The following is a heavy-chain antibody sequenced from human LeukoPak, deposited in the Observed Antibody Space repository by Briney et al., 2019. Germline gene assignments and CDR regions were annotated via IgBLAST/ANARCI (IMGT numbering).Heavy chain of an antibody. J-gene: IGHJ2*01. CDR1: GFTFSTYA. CDR3: AKSMTLQWRGFFDL. D-gene: IGHD6-19*01. Sequence: GGSLRLSCAASGFTFSTYAMSWVRQAPGKGLEWFSTISDSGANTYYADSVRGRFTISRDNSKSTLYLQKNSLRADDTAIYYCAKSMTLQWRGFFDLWGRGTHVTVSS. CDR2: ISDSGANT. V-gene: IGHV3-23*01.